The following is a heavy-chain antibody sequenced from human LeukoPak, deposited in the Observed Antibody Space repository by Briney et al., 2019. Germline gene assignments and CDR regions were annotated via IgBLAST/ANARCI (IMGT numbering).Heavy chain of an antibody. J-gene: IGHJ5*02. CDR2: INPSSGVT. V-gene: IGHV1-2*02. CDR3: ARSARIGDYYYGPGTPHGWFDP. CDR1: GYIFTDYY. D-gene: IGHD3-10*01. Sequence: ASVKVSCKASGYIFTDYYMHWVRQAPGQGLEWMGWINPSSGVTNFAQHFQGRVTMIRDMSISTAYMELRRLTSDDTAVYYCARSARIGDYYYGPGTPHGWFDPWGQGTLVTVSS.